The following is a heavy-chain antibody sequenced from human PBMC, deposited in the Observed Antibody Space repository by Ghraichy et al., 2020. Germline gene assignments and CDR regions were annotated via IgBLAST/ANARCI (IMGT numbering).Heavy chain of an antibody. CDR3: ARNLYISPAATILYGMDV. Sequence: GGSLRLSCAASGFTFSSYSMNWVRQAPGKGLEWVSYISSSSSTIYYADSVKGRFTISRDNAKNSLYLQMNSLRAEDTAVYYCARNLYISPAATILYGMDVWGQGTTVTVSS. J-gene: IGHJ6*02. V-gene: IGHV3-48*01. D-gene: IGHD2-2*01. CDR1: GFTFSSYS. CDR2: ISSSSSTI.